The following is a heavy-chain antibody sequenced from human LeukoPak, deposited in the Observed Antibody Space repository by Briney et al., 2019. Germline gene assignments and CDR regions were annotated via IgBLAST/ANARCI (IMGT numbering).Heavy chain of an antibody. J-gene: IGHJ5*02. CDR2: IYYSGTT. CDR3: ARGQPQRYSSGWYVNWFDP. CDR1: GASISGSY. Sequence: SETLSLTCTVSGASISGSYWSWIRHPPGKGLEGIGYIYYSGTTKYNPSLKSRVTISVDTSKNQFSLKVNSVAAADTAVYYCARGQPQRYSSGWYVNWFDPWGQGTLVTVSS. V-gene: IGHV4-59*01. D-gene: IGHD6-19*01.